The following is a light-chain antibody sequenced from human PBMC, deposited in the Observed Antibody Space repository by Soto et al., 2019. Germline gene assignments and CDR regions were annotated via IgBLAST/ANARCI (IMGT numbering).Light chain of an antibody. CDR1: QTISSW. CDR3: QHYNSYSEA. J-gene: IGKJ1*01. CDR2: KAS. V-gene: IGKV1-5*03. Sequence: DIQMTRSPSTLSGSVGDRVTITCRASQTISSWLAWYQQKPGKAPKIMIYKASTLKSRVPSRFRGSGSGTEFTLTISSLQPDDFETYYCQHYNSYSEAFGQGTKVDIK.